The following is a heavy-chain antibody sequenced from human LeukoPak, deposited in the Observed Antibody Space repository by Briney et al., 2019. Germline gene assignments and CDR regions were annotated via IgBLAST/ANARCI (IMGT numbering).Heavy chain of an antibody. CDR1: GGPISSYY. V-gene: IGHV4-59*01. D-gene: IGHD4-17*01. J-gene: IGHJ4*02. CDR2: IYYSGST. Sequence: SETLSLTCAVSGGPISSYYWSWIRQPPGKGLEWIGYIYYSGSTNYNPSLKSRVTISVDTSKNQFSLKLSSVTAADTAVYYCARVAPMTTVSFDYWGQGTLVTVSS. CDR3: ARVAPMTTVSFDY.